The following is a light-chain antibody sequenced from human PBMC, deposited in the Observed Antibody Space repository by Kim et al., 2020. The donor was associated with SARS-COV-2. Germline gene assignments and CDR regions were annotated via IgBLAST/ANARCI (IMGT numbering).Light chain of an antibody. CDR3: QQYDNLPLT. Sequence: ASVGDSVTIPCQSSQDIRNYLNWYQQKAGKGPKVLIYDALNLETGVPSRFSGSASGTHFSLTITNLQPDDVATYYCQQYDNLPLTFGGGTKVDIK. V-gene: IGKV1-33*01. CDR2: DAL. J-gene: IGKJ4*01. CDR1: QDIRNY.